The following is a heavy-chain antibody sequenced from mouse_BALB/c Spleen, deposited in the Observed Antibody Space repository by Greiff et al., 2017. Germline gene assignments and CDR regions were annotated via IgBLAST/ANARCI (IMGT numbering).Heavy chain of an antibody. Sequence: EVMLVESGPSLVKPSQTLSLTCSVTGDSITSGYWTWVRKFPGNKLEYMGYISYSGSTYYNPSLKSRISITRDTSKNQYYLQLNSVTTEDTATDYCARCGNYHWYFDVWGAGTTVTVSS. V-gene: IGHV3-8*02. D-gene: IGHD2-1*01. J-gene: IGHJ1*01. CDR3: ARCGNYHWYFDV. CDR2: ISYSGST. CDR1: GDSITSGY.